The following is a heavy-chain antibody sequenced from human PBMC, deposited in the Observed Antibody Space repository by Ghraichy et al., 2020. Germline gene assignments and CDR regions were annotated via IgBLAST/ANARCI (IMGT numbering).Heavy chain of an antibody. J-gene: IGHJ4*02. Sequence: GGSLRLSCAASGFTFSSYAMGWVRQAPGKGLEWVSTVSGSAGSTYYADSVKGRFTISRDNSKNTMYLQMNSLRAEDTAVYYCAKHYDILTGYYGAFADWGQGTLVTVSS. CDR2: VSGSAGST. D-gene: IGHD3-9*01. V-gene: IGHV3-23*01. CDR1: GFTFSSYA. CDR3: AKHYDILTGYYGAFAD.